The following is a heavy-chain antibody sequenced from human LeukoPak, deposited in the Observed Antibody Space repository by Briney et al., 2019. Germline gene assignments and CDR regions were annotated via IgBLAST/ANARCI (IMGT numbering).Heavy chain of an antibody. V-gene: IGHV4-30-2*01. CDR2: IFHSGVT. D-gene: IGHD3-10*01. J-gene: IGHJ6*02. CDR1: GGSISSAGYS. CDR3: ARVGSGDYYYGMDV. Sequence: SQTLSLTCAVSGGSISSAGYSWTWIRQPPGKGLEWIGYIFHSGVTHYNPSLKSRVTISEDTSKNQFSLKLSSVTAAGTAVYYCARVGSGDYYYGMDVWGQGTTVTVSS.